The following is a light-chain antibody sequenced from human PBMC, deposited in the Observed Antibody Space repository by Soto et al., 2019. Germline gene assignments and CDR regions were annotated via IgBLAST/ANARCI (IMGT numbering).Light chain of an antibody. CDR1: SSDVGGYKY. V-gene: IGLV2-14*01. J-gene: IGLJ2*01. CDR3: SSYTSSSTVV. CDR2: EVS. Sequence: QSALTQPASVSGSPGQSITISCTGTSSDVGGYKYVSWHQQHPGKGPKLMIYEVSNRPSGVSNRSSGSKSGDTASLTISGLQPEDEADYYCSSYTSSSTVVFGGGTKLTVL.